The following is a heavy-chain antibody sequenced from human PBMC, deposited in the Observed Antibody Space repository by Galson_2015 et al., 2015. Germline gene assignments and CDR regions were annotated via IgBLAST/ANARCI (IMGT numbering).Heavy chain of an antibody. CDR1: GFTFSSYW. D-gene: IGHD2-2*02. Sequence: SMRLACAASGFTFSSYWMSWVRQAPGKGLEWVANINKDGSETYYVDPAKGRFSISRDNAKTSVFLQMSSLRVEDWADYYCARELSSYCSSAGCYRGGAFDSWGQGTLVTVSS. CDR3: ARELSSYCSSAGCYRGGAFDS. V-gene: IGHV3-7*03. CDR2: INKDGSET. J-gene: IGHJ4*02.